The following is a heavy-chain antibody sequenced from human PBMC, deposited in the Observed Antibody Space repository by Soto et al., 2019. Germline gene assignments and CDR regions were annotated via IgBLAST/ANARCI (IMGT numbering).Heavy chain of an antibody. CDR2: MWYDGRKE. CDR3: ARNGGTYGMDV. CDR1: GFTFSIYG. V-gene: IGHV3-33*01. D-gene: IGHD2-8*01. Sequence: QVQLVESGGGVVQPGGSLRLSCAASGFTFSIYGFHWVRQAPGQGLEWVALMWYDGRKEYYSDSVKGRFTLSRDNSKNTLFLQMDSLRPEDMGLYFCARNGGTYGMDVWGRGTTVIVSS. J-gene: IGHJ6*02.